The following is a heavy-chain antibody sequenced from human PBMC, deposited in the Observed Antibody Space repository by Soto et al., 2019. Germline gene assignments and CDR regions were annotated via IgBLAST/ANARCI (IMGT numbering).Heavy chain of an antibody. Sequence: QVQLMQSGAEVKKPGASVKVSCKASGYTFTSYAMHWVRQAPGQRLEWMGWINAGNGNTKYSQKFQGRVTITRDTPASTADRGLSSLRSEDREVYQGARGPGGPDGPGDYWGRGPLVTFSS. CDR3: ARGPGGPDGPGDY. V-gene: IGHV1-3*01. CDR1: GYTFTSYA. J-gene: IGHJ4*02. CDR2: INAGNGNT. D-gene: IGHD2-15*01.